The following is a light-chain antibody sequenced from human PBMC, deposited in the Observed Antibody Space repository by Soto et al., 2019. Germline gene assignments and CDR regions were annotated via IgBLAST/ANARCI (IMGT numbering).Light chain of an antibody. J-gene: IGKJ2*01. CDR1: QSVSSN. CDR2: GAS. Sequence: EIVMTQSPATLSVSPGERATLSCRASQSVSSNLAWYQQKPGQAPRLLIYGASTRATGIPARFSCSGSGTEFTLTLRSLQSEDFAVYYCQHYNYWPPMYTFGQGTKLEIK. V-gene: IGKV3-15*01. CDR3: QHYNYWPPMYT.